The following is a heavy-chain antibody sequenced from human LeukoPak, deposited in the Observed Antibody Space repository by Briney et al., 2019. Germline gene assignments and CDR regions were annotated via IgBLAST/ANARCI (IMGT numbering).Heavy chain of an antibody. CDR3: AKSKPPVLWRDGYKYYGMDV. J-gene: IGHJ6*02. CDR1: GFTFSSYA. Sequence: PGGSLRLSCAASGFTFSSYAMSWVRQAPGKGLEWVSAISGSGGSTYYADSVKGRFAISRDNSKNTLYLQMNSLRAEDTAVYYCAKSKPPVLWRDGYKYYGMDVWGQGTTVTVSS. D-gene: IGHD5-24*01. V-gene: IGHV3-23*01. CDR2: ISGSGGST.